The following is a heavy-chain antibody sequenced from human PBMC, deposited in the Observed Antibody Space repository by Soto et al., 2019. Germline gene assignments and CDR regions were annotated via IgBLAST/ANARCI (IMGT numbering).Heavy chain of an antibody. CDR2: ISGSGGST. Sequence: GGSLRLSCAASGFTFSSYAMSWVRQAPGKGLEWVSAISGSGGSTYYADSVKGRFTISRDNSKNTLYLQMNSLRAEETAVYYCAKSLPYYGSGSYFPDYYYYYMDVWGKGTTVTVSS. V-gene: IGHV3-23*01. CDR1: GFTFSSYA. J-gene: IGHJ6*03. D-gene: IGHD3-10*01. CDR3: AKSLPYYGSGSYFPDYYYYYMDV.